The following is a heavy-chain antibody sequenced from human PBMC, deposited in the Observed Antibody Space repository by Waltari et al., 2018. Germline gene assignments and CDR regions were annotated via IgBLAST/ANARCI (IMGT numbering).Heavy chain of an antibody. Sequence: EVQLLESGGGLVQPGGSLKLSCAASGFSFTRYFMSWVRQAPGKGLEWVAGITSSGGDTAYADSVKGRFTISRDNSNNTLFLQMSSLSAEDTAVYYCAREKSSWLPTYWGQGTLVTVSS. CDR2: ITSSGGDT. J-gene: IGHJ4*02. V-gene: IGHV3-23*01. CDR3: AREKSSWLPTY. CDR1: GFSFTRYF. D-gene: IGHD2-2*01.